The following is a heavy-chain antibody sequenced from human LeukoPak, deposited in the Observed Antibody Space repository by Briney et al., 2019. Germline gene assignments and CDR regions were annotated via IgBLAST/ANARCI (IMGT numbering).Heavy chain of an antibody. CDR2: IYYSGST. J-gene: IGHJ5*02. CDR3: ARRSGSYLLAWFDP. D-gene: IGHD1-26*01. V-gene: IGHV4-39*07. CDR1: GGSISSSSYY. Sequence: PSETLSLTCTVSGGSISSSSYYWGWIRQPPGKGLEWIGSIYYSGSTYYNPSLKSRVTISVDTSKNQFSLKLSSVTAADTAVYYCARRSGSYLLAWFDPWGQGTLVTVSS.